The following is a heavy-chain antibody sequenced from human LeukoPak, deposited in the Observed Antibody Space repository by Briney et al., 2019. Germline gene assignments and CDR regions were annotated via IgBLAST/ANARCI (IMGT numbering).Heavy chain of an antibody. CDR2: IYSGGSI. CDR1: GFTFGSYG. CDR3: ARDEPSPDSTDLDY. D-gene: IGHD2/OR15-2a*01. V-gene: IGHV3-66*01. Sequence: GGSLRLSCAASGFTFGSYGMHWVRQAPGKGLEWVPVIYSGGSIYYADSVKGRFAISRDKNTLYLQMNSLRADDTAVYYCARDEPSPDSTDLDYWGQGTLVTVSS. J-gene: IGHJ4*02.